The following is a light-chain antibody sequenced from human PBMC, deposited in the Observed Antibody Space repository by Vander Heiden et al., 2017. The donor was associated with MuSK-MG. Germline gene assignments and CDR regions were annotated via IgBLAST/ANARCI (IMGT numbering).Light chain of an antibody. J-gene: IGKJ4*01. CDR3: RQRLQFPIT. V-gene: IGKV2D-29*01. Sequence: DIVLTQTPLSLSVISGQPASISCRSSQSLLHTDGKTYLYWYLQKAGQPPQLLIYEVSNRGSGVPDRFSGSGSGTDFTLKISRVESEDVGVYYCRQRLQFPITFGGGTKVEIK. CDR1: QSLLHTDGKTY. CDR2: EVS.